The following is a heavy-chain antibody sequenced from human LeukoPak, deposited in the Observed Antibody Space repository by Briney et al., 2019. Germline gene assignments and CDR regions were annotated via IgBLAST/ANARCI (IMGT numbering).Heavy chain of an antibody. CDR2: ISSSTSYI. CDR1: GFTFSSYS. CDR3: ARAGGSTVSHSDY. J-gene: IGHJ4*02. Sequence: PGGSLRLSCAASGFTFSSYSMNWIRQAPGKGLEWVSSISSSTSYIYYADSVKGRITISKDNAKNSLYLQMNSLRAEDTAVYYCARAGGSTVSHSDYWGQGTLVTVSS. D-gene: IGHD4-17*01. V-gene: IGHV3-21*01.